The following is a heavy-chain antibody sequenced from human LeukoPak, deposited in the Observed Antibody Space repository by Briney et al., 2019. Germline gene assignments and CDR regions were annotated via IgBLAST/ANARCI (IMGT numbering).Heavy chain of an antibody. CDR2: ISYDGSNK. CDR3: ARDWEAQAGDDSSGYLDY. Sequence: PGRSLRLSCAASGFTFSSYAMHWVRQAPGKGLEWVAVISYDGSNKYYADSVKGRFTISRDNSKNTLYLQMNSLRAEDTAVYYCARDWEAQAGDDSSGYLDYWGQGTLVTVSS. CDR1: GFTFSSYA. J-gene: IGHJ4*02. V-gene: IGHV3-30-3*01. D-gene: IGHD3-22*01.